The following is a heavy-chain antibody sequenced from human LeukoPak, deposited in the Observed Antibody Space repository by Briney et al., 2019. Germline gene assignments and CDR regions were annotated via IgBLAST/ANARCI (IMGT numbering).Heavy chain of an antibody. J-gene: IGHJ4*02. CDR1: GYTFSSYW. CDR3: ARQNDFRLDY. CDR2: IYPGDSDT. D-gene: IGHD3-3*01. V-gene: IGHV5-51*01. Sequence: GESLKISCKGSGYTFSSYWIGWVRQMPGKGLEWMGIIYPGDSDTRYSPSLQGQVTISVDTSIGTAYLQWSSLKASDTAIYYCARQNDFRLDYWGQGALVTVSS.